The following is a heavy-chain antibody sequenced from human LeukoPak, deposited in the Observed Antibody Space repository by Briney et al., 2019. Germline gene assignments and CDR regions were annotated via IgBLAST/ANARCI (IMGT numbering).Heavy chain of an antibody. V-gene: IGHV3-21*01. CDR2: ISSSSSYI. Sequence: GGSLRLSCAASGFTFSSYSMNWVRQAPGKGLEWVSPISSSSSYIYYADSVKGRFTISRDNAKNSLYLQMNSLRAEDTAVYYCAREGSDGYNYPDAFDIWGQGTMVTVSS. CDR3: AREGSDGYNYPDAFDI. D-gene: IGHD5-24*01. J-gene: IGHJ3*02. CDR1: GFTFSSYS.